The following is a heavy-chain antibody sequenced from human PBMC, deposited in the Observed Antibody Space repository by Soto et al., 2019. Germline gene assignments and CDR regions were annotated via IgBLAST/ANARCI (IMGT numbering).Heavy chain of an antibody. V-gene: IGHV3-15*01. D-gene: IGHD2-8*01. Sequence: EVQLVESGGGLVKPGGSLRLSCAASGFTFSNAWMSWVRQAPGKGLEWVGRIKSKTDGGTTDYAAPVKGRFTISRDDSKNTLYLQMNSLKTEDTAVYYCTTDGDIVLMVYADAFDIWGQGTMVTVSS. CDR1: GFTFSNAW. CDR2: IKSKTDGGTT. CDR3: TTDGDIVLMVYADAFDI. J-gene: IGHJ3*02.